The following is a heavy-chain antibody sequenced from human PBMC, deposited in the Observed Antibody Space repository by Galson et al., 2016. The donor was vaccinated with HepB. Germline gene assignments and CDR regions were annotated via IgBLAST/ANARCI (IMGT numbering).Heavy chain of an antibody. J-gene: IGHJ3*02. CDR2: IVVGNGHT. Sequence: SVKVSCKASGFNFRSAAVQWVRQARGQRLEWVGWIVVGNGHTNYAEKFQGGVTITRDMSTGTAYMELSSLRSEDTALYYCAATQQLSGAFDIWAQGTMVTVSS. CDR1: GFNFRSAA. V-gene: IGHV1-58*01. CDR3: AATQQLSGAFDI. D-gene: IGHD1-1*01.